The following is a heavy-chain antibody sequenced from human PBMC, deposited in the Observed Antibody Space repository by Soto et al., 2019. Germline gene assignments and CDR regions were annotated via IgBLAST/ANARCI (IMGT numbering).Heavy chain of an antibody. CDR1: GFTVSSNY. CDR2: IYSGGST. CDR3: ARALSYGDYYYYGMDV. D-gene: IGHD4-17*01. J-gene: IGHJ6*02. Sequence: GGSLRLSCAASGFTVSSNYMSWVRQAPGKVLEWVSVIYSGGSTYYADSVKGRFTISRDNSKNTLYLQMNSLRAEDTAVYYCARALSYGDYYYYGMDVWGQGTTVTVSS. V-gene: IGHV3-66*01.